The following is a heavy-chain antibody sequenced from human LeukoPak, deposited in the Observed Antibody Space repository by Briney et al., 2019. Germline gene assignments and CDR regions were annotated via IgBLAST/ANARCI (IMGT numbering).Heavy chain of an antibody. CDR2: MYYGGTT. Sequence: SETLSLTCSVSGGSIGTDSYYGGWVRQPPGKGLEWIGSMYYGGTTYFNPSLKSRVTLSVDTSKNDFSLKLSSVTAADSAVYFCATGKYSGYYDYWGQGTLVTVSS. CDR1: GGSIGTDSYY. J-gene: IGHJ4*02. CDR3: ATGKYSGYYDY. V-gene: IGHV4-39*02. D-gene: IGHD5-12*01.